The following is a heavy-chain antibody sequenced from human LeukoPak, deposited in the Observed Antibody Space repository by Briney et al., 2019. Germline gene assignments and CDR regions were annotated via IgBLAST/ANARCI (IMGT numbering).Heavy chain of an antibody. CDR3: ARGRDYFAVSGYHNCFDA. V-gene: IGHV1-46*01. CDR1: GYTFTRYY. Sequence: GASVKVSCKVSGYTFTRYYMHWVRKGPGQGLEWMGIITPSDDSTTYAQTFQGRVTMTTATPTMTLYSDLRSLRTADTAVYYRARGRDYFAVSGYHNCFDAWGQGTLVTVSS. J-gene: IGHJ5*02. CDR2: ITPSDDST. D-gene: IGHD3-22*01.